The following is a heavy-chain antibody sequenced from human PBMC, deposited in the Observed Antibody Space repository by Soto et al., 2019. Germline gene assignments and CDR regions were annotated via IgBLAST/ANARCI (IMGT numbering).Heavy chain of an antibody. CDR3: ATSYTVKSGYCSGGSCYVDPLDV. J-gene: IGHJ3*01. CDR2: ISPNSGVT. CDR1: GSTLADYF. Sequence: QVHLVQSGAKVNKPGASVEVACKASGSTLADYFIHWVRQAPGQGLEWMGWISPNSGVTHYAQKFNIWVAMTWYTSTNTAYLELRSLRSADTAMYFCATSYTVKSGYCSGGSCYVDPLDVWGQGTMVTVSS. V-gene: IGHV1-2*04. D-gene: IGHD2-8*02.